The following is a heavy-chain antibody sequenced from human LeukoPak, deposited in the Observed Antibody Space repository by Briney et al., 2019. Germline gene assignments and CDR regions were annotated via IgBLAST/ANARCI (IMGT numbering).Heavy chain of an antibody. J-gene: IGHJ4*02. D-gene: IGHD2/OR15-2a*01. CDR2: INHSGST. CDR1: GGAFSGYY. CDR3: ASAEKLEYYAYDY. V-gene: IGHV4-34*01. Sequence: PSETLSLTCAVYGGAFSGYYWSWIRQPPGKGLEWIGEINHSGSTNYNPSLKSRVTISVDTSKNQFSLKLSSVTAADTAVYYCASAEKLEYYAYDYWGQGTLVTVSS.